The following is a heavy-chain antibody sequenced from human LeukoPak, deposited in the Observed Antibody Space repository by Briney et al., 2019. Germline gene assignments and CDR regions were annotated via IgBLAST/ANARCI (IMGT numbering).Heavy chain of an antibody. CDR2: ISGSGDRT. CDR1: GFTFSSYS. CDR3: AKFGSRLRAYYYYMDA. Sequence: PGGSLRLSCAASGFTFSSYSMNWVRQAPGKGLEWVSGISGSGDRTYYADSVKGRFTISRDNSKNTLYLQMNSLRVEDTAVYYCAKFGSRLRAYYYYMDAWGKGTTATISS. J-gene: IGHJ6*03. D-gene: IGHD3-10*01. V-gene: IGHV3-23*01.